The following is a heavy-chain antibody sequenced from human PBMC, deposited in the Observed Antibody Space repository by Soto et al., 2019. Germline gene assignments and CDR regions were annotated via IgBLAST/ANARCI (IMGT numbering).Heavy chain of an antibody. Sequence: SETLSLTCTVSGGSISTYYWSWIRQPPGKGLEWIGYIYYSGSTNYNPSLKSRVTISVDTSKNQFSLKLSSVTAADTAVYYCARWGDYDILTGYYNWFDPWGQGTLVTVSS. CDR3: ARWGDYDILTGYYNWFDP. CDR2: IYYSGST. V-gene: IGHV4-59*01. J-gene: IGHJ5*02. CDR1: GGSISTYY. D-gene: IGHD3-9*01.